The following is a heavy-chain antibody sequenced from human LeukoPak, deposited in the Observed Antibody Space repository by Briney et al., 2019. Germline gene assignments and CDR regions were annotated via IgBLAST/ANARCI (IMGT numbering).Heavy chain of an antibody. V-gene: IGHV1-24*01. J-gene: IGHJ3*02. D-gene: IGHD2-15*01. Sequence: ASVKVSCKVSGYTLTELSMHWVRQAPGKGLEWMGGFDPEDGETIYAQKFQGRVTMTEDTSTDTAYMEMSSLRSEDTAVYYCASCSGGSCQIDAFDIWGQGTMVTVSS. CDR3: ASCSGGSCQIDAFDI. CDR1: GYTLTELS. CDR2: FDPEDGET.